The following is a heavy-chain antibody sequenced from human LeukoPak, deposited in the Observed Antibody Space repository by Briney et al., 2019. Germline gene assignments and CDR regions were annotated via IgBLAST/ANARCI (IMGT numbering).Heavy chain of an antibody. D-gene: IGHD5-24*01. J-gene: IGHJ4*02. V-gene: IGHV1-8*01. Sequence: GASVKVSCKASGYIFTSYDINWVRQATGQGLEWMGWMNPNSGNTGYAQKFQGSVTMTKNTSISTAYMELSSLRSEDTAVYYCARINVEMATIADYWGQGTLVTVST. CDR2: MNPNSGNT. CDR3: ARINVEMATIADY. CDR1: GYIFTSYD.